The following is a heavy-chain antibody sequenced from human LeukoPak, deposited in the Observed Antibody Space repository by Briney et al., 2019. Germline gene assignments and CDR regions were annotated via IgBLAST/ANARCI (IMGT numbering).Heavy chain of an antibody. CDR3: AKGAIDIVGANIGGSDY. J-gene: IGHJ4*02. CDR2: ISGSGGST. CDR1: GFTFSSYA. D-gene: IGHD1-26*01. V-gene: IGHV3-23*01. Sequence: PGGSLRLSCAASGFTFSSYAMSWVRQAPGKGLEWVSAISGSGGSTYYADSVKGRFTISRENSKNTLYLQMNSLRAEDTAVYYFAKGAIDIVGANIGGSDYWGQGTLVTVSS.